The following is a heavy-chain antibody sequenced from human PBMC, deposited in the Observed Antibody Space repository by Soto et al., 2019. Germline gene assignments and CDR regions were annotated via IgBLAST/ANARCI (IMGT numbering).Heavy chain of an antibody. V-gene: IGHV3-74*01. D-gene: IGHD3-22*01. J-gene: IGHJ6*02. CDR2: INSDGSST. CDR3: ARPAYYDSSGYDFWNYYYYYYGMDV. CDR1: GFTFSSYW. Sequence: GGSLRLSCAASGFTFSSYWMHWVRQAPGKGLVWVSRINSDGSSTSYADSVKGRFTISRDNAKNTLYLQMNSLRAEDTAVYYCARPAYYDSSGYDFWNYYYYYYGMDVWGQGTTVTVSS.